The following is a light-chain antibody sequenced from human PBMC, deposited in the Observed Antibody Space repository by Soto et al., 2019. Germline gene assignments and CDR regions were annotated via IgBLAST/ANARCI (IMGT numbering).Light chain of an antibody. CDR1: SSNVGGYNY. V-gene: IGLV2-11*01. CDR2: DVT. Sequence: SALTQPRSVSGSPGQSVTISCTGTSSNVGGYNYVSWYQHHPGKVPKLLIYDVTERPSGVSDRFSGYKSGNTASLTISGLQAEDEADYYCCSYASTHIWLFGGGTKLTVL. CDR3: CSYASTHIWL. J-gene: IGLJ2*01.